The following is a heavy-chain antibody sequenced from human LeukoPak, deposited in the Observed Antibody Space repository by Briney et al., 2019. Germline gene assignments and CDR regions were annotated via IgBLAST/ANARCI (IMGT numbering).Heavy chain of an antibody. Sequence: GASVKVSCKVSGYTLTELSMHWVRQAPGKGLEWMGGFDPEDGETIYAQKFQGRVTITEDTSTDTAYMELSSLRSEDTAVYYCATDPRGGFARYWGQGTLVTVSS. CDR1: GYTLTELS. V-gene: IGHV1-24*01. D-gene: IGHD3-16*01. CDR2: FDPEDGET. J-gene: IGHJ4*02. CDR3: ATDPRGGFARY.